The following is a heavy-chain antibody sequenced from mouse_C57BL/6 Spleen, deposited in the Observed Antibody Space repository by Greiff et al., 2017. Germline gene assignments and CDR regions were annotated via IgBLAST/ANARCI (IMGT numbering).Heavy chain of an antibody. Sequence: QVQLKESGAELVKPGASVKMSCKASGYTFTTYPIEWMKQNHGKSLEWIGNFHPYNDDTKYNEKFKGKATLNVEKSSSTVYLELSRLTSDDSAVYYCARRHLYYAMDYWGQGTSVTVSS. V-gene: IGHV1-47*01. D-gene: IGHD1-2*01. CDR3: ARRHLYYAMDY. CDR1: GYTFTTYP. CDR2: FHPYNDDT. J-gene: IGHJ4*01.